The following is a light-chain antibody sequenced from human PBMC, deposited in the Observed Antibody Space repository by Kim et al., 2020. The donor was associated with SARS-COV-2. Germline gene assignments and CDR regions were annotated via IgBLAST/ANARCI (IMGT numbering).Light chain of an antibody. CDR1: SLRSYY. V-gene: IGLV3-19*01. CDR3: NSRDSSGNPWV. CDR2: GKN. J-gene: IGLJ3*02. Sequence: ALEQTVRITCQGDSLRSYYASWYQQKPGQAPVLVIYGKNNRPSGIPDRFSGSSSGNKASLTITGAQAEDEADYYCNSRDSSGNPWVFGGGTQLTVL.